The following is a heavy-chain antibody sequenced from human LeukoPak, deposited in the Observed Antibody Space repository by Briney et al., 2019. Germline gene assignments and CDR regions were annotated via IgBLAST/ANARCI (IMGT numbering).Heavy chain of an antibody. CDR3: ARGSRGYSYG. D-gene: IGHD5-18*01. Sequence: SETPSLTCTVSGGSISSGDYYWSWIRQPPGKGLEWIGYIYYSASTNYNPSLKSRVTISVDTSNNQFSLKLSSVTAADTAVYYCARGSRGYSYGWGQGTLVTVSS. CDR1: GGSISSGDYY. J-gene: IGHJ4*02. V-gene: IGHV4-61*08. CDR2: IYYSAST.